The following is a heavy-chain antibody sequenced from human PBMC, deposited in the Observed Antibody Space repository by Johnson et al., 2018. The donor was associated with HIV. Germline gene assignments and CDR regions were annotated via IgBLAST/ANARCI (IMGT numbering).Heavy chain of an antibody. Sequence: VQLVESGGGLVQPGGSLRLSCAASGFTFSSYAMSWVRQAPGKGLEWVPAISGSGGSTYYADSVTGRFTISRDNSKNTLYLQLNSLRAEDTAVDRCAKGLAGAFDIWGQGTMVTVSS. V-gene: IGHV3-23*04. J-gene: IGHJ3*02. CDR1: GFTFSSYA. D-gene: IGHD6-19*01. CDR3: AKGLAGAFDI. CDR2: ISGSGGST.